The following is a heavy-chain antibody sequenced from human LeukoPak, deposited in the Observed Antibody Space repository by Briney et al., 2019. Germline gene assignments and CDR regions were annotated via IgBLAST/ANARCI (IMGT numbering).Heavy chain of an antibody. CDR1: GFTFEDYA. Sequence: GGSLRLSCAASGFTFEDYAMHWVRQGPGKGLEWVSLISGNGNNIYYADSVKGRFTISRDNSKNSLYLQMNSLRTEDTALYYCAKHLPQYYDLWSGYYGGFDYWGQGTLVTVSS. CDR2: ISGNGNNI. CDR3: AKHLPQYYDLWSGYYGGFDY. D-gene: IGHD3-3*01. V-gene: IGHV3-43*02. J-gene: IGHJ4*02.